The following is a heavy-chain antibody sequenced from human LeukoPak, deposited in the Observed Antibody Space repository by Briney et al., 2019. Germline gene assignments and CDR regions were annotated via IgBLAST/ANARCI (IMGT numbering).Heavy chain of an antibody. CDR1: GFTFSSYA. D-gene: IGHD3-10*01. J-gene: IGHJ4*02. CDR3: TTAIRIELWFGELTGGSIDY. V-gene: IGHV3-30-3*01. CDR2: ISYDGSNK. Sequence: PGGSLRLSCAASGFTFSSYAMHWVRQAPGKGLEWVAVISYDGSNKYYADSVKGRFTISRDNSKNTLYLQMNSLKTEDTAVYYCTTAIRIELWFGELTGGSIDYWGQGTLVTVSS.